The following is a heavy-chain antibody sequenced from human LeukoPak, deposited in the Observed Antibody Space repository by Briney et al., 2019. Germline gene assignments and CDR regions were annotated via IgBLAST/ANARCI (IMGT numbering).Heavy chain of an antibody. Sequence: PSETLSLTCTVSGGSISSYYWIWIRQPPGKRLEWIGYIYYSGSTSYNPSLKSRVTISVDTSKNQISLKLSSVSAADTAVYYCARDLGVMVRAFDIWGQGTMVTDSS. D-gene: IGHD5-18*01. CDR3: ARDLGVMVRAFDI. CDR1: GGSISSYY. V-gene: IGHV4-59*01. J-gene: IGHJ3*02. CDR2: IYYSGST.